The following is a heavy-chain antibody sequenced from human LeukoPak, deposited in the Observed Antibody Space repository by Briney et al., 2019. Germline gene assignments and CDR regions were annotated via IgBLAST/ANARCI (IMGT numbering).Heavy chain of an antibody. V-gene: IGHV3-11*01. CDR1: GFIFSDHY. Sequence: TGGSRRLSCAASGFIFSDHYMSWIRQAPGKGLEWISYITNSGNTMYYADSVKGRFTISRDNAKESLYLQMNSLRDADTAVYYCARGAGPLFDPWGQGTLVTVSS. CDR2: ITNSGNTM. J-gene: IGHJ5*02. CDR3: ARGAGPLFDP.